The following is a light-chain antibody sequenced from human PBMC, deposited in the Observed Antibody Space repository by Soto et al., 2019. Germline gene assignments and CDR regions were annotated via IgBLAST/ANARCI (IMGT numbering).Light chain of an antibody. CDR1: QYVRSTY. J-gene: IGKJ1*01. CDR3: QQYGSSLWT. V-gene: IGKV3-20*01. Sequence: EIVLTQSPGTLSLSPGERVTLSCRASQYVRSTYLAWYQQKPGQAPRLLIYGASSRATGIPDRFTGSGSGTDFTLTISRLEPEHFAVYYCQQYGSSLWTFGKGTKVEIK. CDR2: GAS.